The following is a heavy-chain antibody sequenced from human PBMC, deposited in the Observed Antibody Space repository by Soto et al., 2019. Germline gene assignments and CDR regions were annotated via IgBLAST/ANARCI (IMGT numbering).Heavy chain of an antibody. CDR1: AFTFTRYS. V-gene: IGHV3-21*06. CDR3: ARESEDLTSNFDY. J-gene: IGHJ4*01. CDR2: ISSTTNYI. Sequence: GRSLRLSCAASAFTFTRYSMNWVRQAPGKGLEWVSSISSTTNYIYYGDSMKGRFTISRDNAKNSLYLEMNSLRTEDTAVYYCARESEDLTSNFDYLGQGTLVTVSS.